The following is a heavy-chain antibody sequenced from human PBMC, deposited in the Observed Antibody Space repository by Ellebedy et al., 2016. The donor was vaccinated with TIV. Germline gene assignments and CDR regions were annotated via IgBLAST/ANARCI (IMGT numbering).Heavy chain of an antibody. J-gene: IGHJ4*02. Sequence: ASVKVSCXASGGIFSTYGINWVRQAPGQGLEWMGGITPIFGRANYAQKFQGRVIITADESTTTAYMELSSLRFEDTAVHYCARGWTVAGSPDPSFFWGQGTLVTVSS. CDR1: GGIFSTYG. V-gene: IGHV1-69*13. D-gene: IGHD6-19*01. CDR3: ARGWTVAGSPDPSFF. CDR2: ITPIFGRA.